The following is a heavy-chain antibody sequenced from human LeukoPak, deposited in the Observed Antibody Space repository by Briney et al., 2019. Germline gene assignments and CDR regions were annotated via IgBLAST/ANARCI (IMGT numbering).Heavy chain of an antibody. V-gene: IGHV3-48*03. D-gene: IGHD3-3*01. CDR2: ISSSGNTI. J-gene: IGHJ4*02. Sequence: GGSLRLSCAASGFTFSSYEMNWVRQAPGKGLEWVSYISSSGNTIYYADSVKGRFTISRDNAKSSLYLQMNSLRAEDTAVYYCARQMYCDFWSGYSTFDYWGRGTLVTVSS. CDR1: GFTFSSYE. CDR3: ARQMYCDFWSGYSTFDY.